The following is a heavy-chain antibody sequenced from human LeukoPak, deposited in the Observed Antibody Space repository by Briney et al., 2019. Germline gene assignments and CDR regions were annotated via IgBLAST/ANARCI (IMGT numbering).Heavy chain of an antibody. V-gene: IGHV3-7*01. CDR3: ARDSPFLDSSGYYAY. J-gene: IGHJ4*02. Sequence: GGSLRLSCAASGFTFSSYWMSWVRQAPGKGLEWVANIKQDGSEKYYVDSVKGRFTISRDNAKNSLYLQMNSLRAEDTAVYYCARDSPFLDSSGYYAYGGQGTLVTVSS. CDR1: GFTFSSYW. D-gene: IGHD3-22*01. CDR2: IKQDGSEK.